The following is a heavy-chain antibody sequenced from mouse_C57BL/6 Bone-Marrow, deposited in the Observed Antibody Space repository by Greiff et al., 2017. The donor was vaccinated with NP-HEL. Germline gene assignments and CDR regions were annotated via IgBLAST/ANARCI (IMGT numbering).Heavy chain of an antibody. CDR2: ISGGGGNT. J-gene: IGHJ4*01. Sequence: VQLVESGGGLVKPGGSLKLSCAASGFTFSSYTMSWVRQTPEKRLEWVATISGGGGNTYYPDSVKGRFTISRDNAKNTLYLQMSSLRSEDTALYYCARIYYDYDDAMDYWGQGTSVTVSS. V-gene: IGHV5-9*01. CDR3: ARIYYDYDDAMDY. CDR1: GFTFSSYT. D-gene: IGHD2-4*01.